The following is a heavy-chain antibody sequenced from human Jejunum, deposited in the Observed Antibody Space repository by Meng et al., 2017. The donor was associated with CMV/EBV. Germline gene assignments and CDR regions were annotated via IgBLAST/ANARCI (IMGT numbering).Heavy chain of an antibody. Sequence: SLKISCAASGFTFNSYAMNWVRQAPGKGLEWVSSISGGGATTYYADSVKGRFTISRDNSKNTLYLQMNSLRAEDTAVYYCASYVYWGQGTLVTVSS. V-gene: IGHV3-23*01. CDR1: GFTFNSYA. J-gene: IGHJ4*02. CDR2: ISGGGATT. CDR3: ASYVY. D-gene: IGHD5-12*01.